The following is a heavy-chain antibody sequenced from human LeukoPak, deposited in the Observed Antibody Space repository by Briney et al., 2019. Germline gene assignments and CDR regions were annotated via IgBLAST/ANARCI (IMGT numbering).Heavy chain of an antibody. V-gene: IGHV1-69*13. Sequence: ASVTVSCTASGGIFSRFTISWVRQAPGRGFEWMGGITPIFGTANFAQKFQGRVSITADESTSTAFMELSSLRSEDTAVYYCAREWGLESSGYYYAYWGQGTLVTVSS. CDR2: ITPIFGTA. CDR3: AREWGLESSGYYYAY. D-gene: IGHD3-22*01. CDR1: GGIFSRFT. J-gene: IGHJ4*02.